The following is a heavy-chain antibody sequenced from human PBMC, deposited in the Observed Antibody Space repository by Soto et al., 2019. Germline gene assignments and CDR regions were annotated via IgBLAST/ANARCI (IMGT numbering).Heavy chain of an antibody. D-gene: IGHD2-15*01. CDR1: GFTFSSYN. Sequence: EVQLVESGGGLVQPGGSLSLSCAASGFTFSSYNMNWVRQAPGKGLEWVSYISSRSSTIYYADSVKGRFTISRDNDKKLLYRHMSSLRAEETAVYYCGRDSFCCGNRCYYYYYGMAVWGQGTTVTVFS. V-gene: IGHV3-48*01. J-gene: IGHJ6*02. CDR2: ISSRSSTI. CDR3: GRDSFCCGNRCYYYYYGMAV.